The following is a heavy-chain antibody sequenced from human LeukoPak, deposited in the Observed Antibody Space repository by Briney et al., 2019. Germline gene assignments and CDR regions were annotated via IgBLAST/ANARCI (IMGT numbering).Heavy chain of an antibody. CDR3: ARALDLTGNYFDY. Sequence: SETLSLTCTVSGGSISSGSYYWSWIRQPAGKGLEWIGRIYTSGSTNYNPSLKSQVTISVDTSKNQFSLKLSSVTAADTAVYYCARALDLTGNYFDYWGQGTLVTVSS. D-gene: IGHD1-14*01. CDR1: GGSISSGSYY. V-gene: IGHV4-61*02. CDR2: IYTSGST. J-gene: IGHJ4*02.